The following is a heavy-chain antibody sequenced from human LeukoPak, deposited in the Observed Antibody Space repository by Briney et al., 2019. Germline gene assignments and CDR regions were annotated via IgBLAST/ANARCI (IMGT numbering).Heavy chain of an antibody. CDR3: ARGAGYSRYFDL. D-gene: IGHD6-13*01. CDR1: GDSIRSYY. CDR2: IYSVGTI. J-gene: IGHJ2*01. V-gene: IGHV4-4*07. Sequence: SETLSLTCSVSGDSIRSYYWSWIRQPAGKGLEWIGRIYSVGTINYNPSLKSRVTMSIDTSKNQFSLRLSSVTAADTAVYYCARGAGYSRYFDLWGRGTLVTVSS.